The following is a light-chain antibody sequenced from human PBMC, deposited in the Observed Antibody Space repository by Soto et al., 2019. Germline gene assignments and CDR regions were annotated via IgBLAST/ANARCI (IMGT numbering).Light chain of an antibody. CDR3: QQHGHSWDT. CDR1: QSVSSNC. J-gene: IGKJ2*01. V-gene: IGKV3-20*01. Sequence: EIVLTQSRDTLSLSPGERATLSCRASQSVSSNCLAWYQQKPGQAPRLLIYGASSRATGIPERFNGSGSGTDFTLTISRLEPEDFAVYYCQQHGHSWDTFGRGTKLEIK. CDR2: GAS.